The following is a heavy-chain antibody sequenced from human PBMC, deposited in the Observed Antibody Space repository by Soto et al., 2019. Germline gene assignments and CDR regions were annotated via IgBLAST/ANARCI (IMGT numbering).Heavy chain of an antibody. D-gene: IGHD2-15*01. CDR3: ARHTPAISISDH. CDR2: IYYSGST. J-gene: IGHJ4*02. V-gene: IGHV4-39*01. Sequence: PSETLSLTCASSGGAISSTSFYCAWIRQPPGKGLEWIGSIYYSGSTYYNPSLKSRVTISVDTSKNQFSLKLSSVTAADTAVCYCARHTPAISISDHWGQGTLVTVSS. CDR1: GGAISSTSFY.